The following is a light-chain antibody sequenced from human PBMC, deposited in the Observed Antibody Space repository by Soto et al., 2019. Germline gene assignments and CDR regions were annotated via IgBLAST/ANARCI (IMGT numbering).Light chain of an antibody. CDR3: QQYNNWPQFT. CDR2: GAS. J-gene: IGKJ3*01. Sequence: DIVLTQSPATLSVSLGERVSLSCRASQIISSNLAWYQQKPGQIPRLLIYGASARAAGIPARFSGSGSGTEFTLTISSLQSEDFAVFYCQQYNNWPQFTFGPGTKVDV. CDR1: QIISSN. V-gene: IGKV3-15*01.